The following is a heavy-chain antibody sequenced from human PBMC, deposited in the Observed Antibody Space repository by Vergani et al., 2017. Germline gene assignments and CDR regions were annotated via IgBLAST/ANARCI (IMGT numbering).Heavy chain of an antibody. CDR2: IYYSGST. CDR1: GGSISSYY. CDR3: ARVGGGPFFDY. Sequence: QVQLQESGPGLVKPSETLSLTCTVSGGSISSYYWSWIRQPPGKGLEWIGYIYYSGSTNYNPSLKSRVTISVDTSKNQFSLKLSSVTAADTAVYYCARVGGGPFFDYGGQGTLVTVSS. J-gene: IGHJ4*02. D-gene: IGHD3-16*01. V-gene: IGHV4-59*01.